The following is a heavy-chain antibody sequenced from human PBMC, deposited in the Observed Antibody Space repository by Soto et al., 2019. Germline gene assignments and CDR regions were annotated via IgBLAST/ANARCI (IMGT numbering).Heavy chain of an antibody. CDR1: GFTFSGSA. Sequence: GGSLRLSCAASGFTFSGSAMHWVRQASGKGLEWVGRIRSKDNSYATAYAASVKGRFTISRDDSKNTAYLQMNSLKTEDTAVYYCTSLCSSSSCLEYSSSSITDYWGQGTLVTVSS. CDR3: TSLCSSSSCLEYSSSSITDY. D-gene: IGHD6-6*01. V-gene: IGHV3-73*01. J-gene: IGHJ4*02. CDR2: IRSKDNSYAT.